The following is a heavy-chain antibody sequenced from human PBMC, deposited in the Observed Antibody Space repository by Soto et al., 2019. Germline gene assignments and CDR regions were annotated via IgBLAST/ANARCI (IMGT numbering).Heavy chain of an antibody. CDR3: ARGGQYSWDYGWFDP. V-gene: IGHV4-61*01. CDR1: GASVNIGSYY. Sequence: SETLSLTCTVSGASVNIGSYYWTWVRQSPGKELEYIGHVYYSGSAKYNPSLKSRVTISIDTSKNQFSLRLSSLTAEDTAVYFCARGGQYSWDYGWFDPWGQGALVTVSS. D-gene: IGHD4-17*01. CDR2: VYYSGSA. J-gene: IGHJ5*02.